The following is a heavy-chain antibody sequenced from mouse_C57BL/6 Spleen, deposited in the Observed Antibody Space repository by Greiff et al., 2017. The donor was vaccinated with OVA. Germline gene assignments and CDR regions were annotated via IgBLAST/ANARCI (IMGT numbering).Heavy chain of an antibody. CDR2: ISSGSSTI. CDR3: ASYDGYYRYAMDY. CDR1: GFTFSDYG. Sequence: EVKLVESGGGLVKPGGSLKLSCAASGFTFSDYGMHWVRQAPEKGLEWVAYISSGSSTIYYADTVKGRFTISRDNAKNTLFLQMTSLRSEDTAMYYCASYDGYYRYAMDYWGQGTSVTVSS. D-gene: IGHD2-3*01. J-gene: IGHJ4*01. V-gene: IGHV5-17*01.